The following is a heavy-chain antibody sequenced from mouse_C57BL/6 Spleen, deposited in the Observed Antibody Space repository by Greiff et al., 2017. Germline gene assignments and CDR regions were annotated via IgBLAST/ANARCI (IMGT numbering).Heavy chain of an antibody. J-gene: IGHJ2*01. Sequence: LVESGPELVKPGASVKISCKASGYSFTDYNMNWVKQSNGKSLEWIGVINPNYGTTSYNQKFKGKATLTVDQSSSTAYMQLNSLTSEDSAVYYCAREDHYYGSRRDDYWGQGTTLTVSS. CDR3: AREDHYYGSRRDDY. CDR2: INPNYGTT. V-gene: IGHV1-39*01. CDR1: GYSFTDYN. D-gene: IGHD1-1*01.